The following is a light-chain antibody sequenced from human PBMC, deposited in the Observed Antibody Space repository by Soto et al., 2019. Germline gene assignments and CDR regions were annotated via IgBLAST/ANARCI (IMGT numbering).Light chain of an antibody. V-gene: IGKV1-39*01. CDR1: QSISSY. J-gene: IGKJ3*01. CDR3: KKSYSTFT. Sequence: DIQMTQSPSSLSASVGDRVTITCRASQSISSYLNWYQQKPGKAPKLLIYAASSLQSGVPSRFSGSGSGTDFTLTISILQLKVFEIYYCKKSYSTFTFGPGTKVNIK. CDR2: AAS.